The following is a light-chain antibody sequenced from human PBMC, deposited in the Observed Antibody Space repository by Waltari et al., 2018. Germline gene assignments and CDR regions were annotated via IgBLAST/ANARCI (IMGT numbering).Light chain of an antibody. Sequence: EIVLTQAPGTLSLSPGESVTLSCRARQSVTSYLGWYQKKPGQAPRLLSYDGSSRATGVPARFSGSGSGTEFTLTISSLQSEDLAVYYCQQYGAWPLTFGGGSKVEF. V-gene: IGKV3-15*01. CDR2: DGS. J-gene: IGKJ4*01. CDR3: QQYGAWPLT. CDR1: QSVTSY.